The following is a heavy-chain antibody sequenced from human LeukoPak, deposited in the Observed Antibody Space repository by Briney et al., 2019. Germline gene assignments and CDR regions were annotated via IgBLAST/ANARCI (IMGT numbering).Heavy chain of an antibody. CDR1: GYTFTSYA. D-gene: IGHD1-7*01. CDR2: INVYNGNT. CDR3: ARGYNWNSHFDY. Sequence: GASVKVSCKASGYTFTSYAIGWVRQAPGQGLEWMGWINVYNGNTKYAQKVQGRVTITTDTSTSTAYMELRNLRSGDTAVYYCARGYNWNSHFDYWGQGTLVTVPS. J-gene: IGHJ4*02. V-gene: IGHV1-18*01.